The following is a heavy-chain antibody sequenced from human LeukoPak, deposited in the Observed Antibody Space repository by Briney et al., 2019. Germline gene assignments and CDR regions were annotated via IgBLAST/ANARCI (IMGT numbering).Heavy chain of an antibody. CDR2: INPNSGGT. J-gene: IGHJ6*02. CDR1: GYTFTGYY. D-gene: IGHD3-3*01. V-gene: IGHV1-2*02. Sequence: VASVKVSCTASGYTFTGYYMHWVRQAPGQGLEWMGWINPNSGGTNYAQKFQGRVTMTRDTSISTAYMELSRLGSDDTAVYYCASQAITIYYYYGMDVWGQGTTVTVSS. CDR3: ASQAITIYYYYGMDV.